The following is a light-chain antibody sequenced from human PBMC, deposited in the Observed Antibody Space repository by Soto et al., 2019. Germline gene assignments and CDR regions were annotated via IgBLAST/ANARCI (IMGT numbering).Light chain of an antibody. CDR1: QTISSW. CDR3: QHYNSYSEA. CDR2: KAS. V-gene: IGKV1-5*03. Sequence: IQTTQSPSTLCGSVGDRVSITCRSSQTISSWLAWYQQKPGKAPKLLIYKASTLKSGVPSRFSGSGSGTEFTLTISSLQPDDFATYYCQHYNSYSEAFGQGTKV. J-gene: IGKJ1*01.